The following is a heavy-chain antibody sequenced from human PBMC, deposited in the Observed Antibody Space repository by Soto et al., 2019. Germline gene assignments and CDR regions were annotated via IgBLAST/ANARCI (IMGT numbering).Heavy chain of an antibody. CDR2: INHSGST. D-gene: IGHD3-16*02. CDR3: ARGPEQPKPGGSLYYFDY. CDR1: GGSFSGYY. J-gene: IGHJ4*02. Sequence: QVQLQQWGAGLLKPSETLSLTCAVYGGSFSGYYWSWIRQPPGKGLEWIGEINHSGSTNYNPSLKSRVTISVDTSKNQFSLKLSSVTAADTAVYYCARGPEQPKPGGSLYYFDYWGQGTLVTVSS. V-gene: IGHV4-34*01.